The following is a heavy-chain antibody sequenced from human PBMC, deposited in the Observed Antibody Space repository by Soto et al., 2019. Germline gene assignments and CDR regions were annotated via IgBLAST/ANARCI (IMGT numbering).Heavy chain of an antibody. CDR3: ASCPTAVDDYYYYGLDV. J-gene: IGHJ6*02. D-gene: IGHD6-19*01. CDR1: GFTFSSYS. CDR2: ISSSSSYI. V-gene: IGHV3-21*01. Sequence: GGSLRLSCAASGFTFSSYSMNWVRQAPGKGLEWVSSISSSSSYIYYADSVKGRFTISRDNAKNSLYLQMNSLRAEDTAVYYWASCPTAVDDYYYYGLDVWGQGTTVTVSS.